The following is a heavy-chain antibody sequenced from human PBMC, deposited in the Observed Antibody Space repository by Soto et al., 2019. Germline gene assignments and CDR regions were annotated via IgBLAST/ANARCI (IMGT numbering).Heavy chain of an antibody. V-gene: IGHV4-59*01. Sequence: PSETLSLTCTVSGGSISSYYWSWIRQPPGKGLEWIGYIYYSGSTNYNPSLKSRVTISVDTSKNQFSLKLSSVTAADTAVYYCARGKQLTLGEIERRYYYYGMEVWGQGTTVTVSS. CDR1: GGSISSYY. J-gene: IGHJ6*02. CDR3: ARGKQLTLGEIERRYYYYGMEV. D-gene: IGHD3-16*01. CDR2: IYYSGST.